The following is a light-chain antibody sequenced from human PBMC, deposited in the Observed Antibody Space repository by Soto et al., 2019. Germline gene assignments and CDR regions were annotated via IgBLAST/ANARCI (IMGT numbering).Light chain of an antibody. Sequence: DIQMTQSPSSLSASVGDGVTITCRASQSISSYLNWYQQKPGKAPKLLIYAGSSLQSGVPSSFSGSGSGTDFTLSISSLQPEDVATYFCQQSYSTPRTFGQGTKVEIK. CDR1: QSISSY. CDR3: QQSYSTPRT. CDR2: AGS. J-gene: IGKJ1*01. V-gene: IGKV1-39*01.